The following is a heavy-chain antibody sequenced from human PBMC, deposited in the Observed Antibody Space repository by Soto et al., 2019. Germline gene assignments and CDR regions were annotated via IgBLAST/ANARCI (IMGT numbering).Heavy chain of an antibody. CDR3: AREGVDTAMVANYYYYGMDV. Sequence: PVGSLRLSCAASGFTFSSYSMNWVRQAPGKGLEWVSYISSSSSTIYYADSVKGRFTISRDNAKNSLYLQMNSLRDEDTAVYYCAREGVDTAMVANYYYYGMDVWGQGTTVTVSS. V-gene: IGHV3-48*02. J-gene: IGHJ6*02. CDR2: ISSSSSTI. CDR1: GFTFSSYS. D-gene: IGHD5-18*01.